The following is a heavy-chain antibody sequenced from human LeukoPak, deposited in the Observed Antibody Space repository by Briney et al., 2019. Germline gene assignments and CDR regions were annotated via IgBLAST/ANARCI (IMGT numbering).Heavy chain of an antibody. V-gene: IGHV3-30*02. CDR2: IRYDGSNK. CDR1: GFTFSSYG. D-gene: IGHD2-2*01. Sequence: GGSLRLSCAASGFTFSSYGMHWVRQAPGKGLEWVAFIRYDGSNKYHADSVKGRFTISRDNSKNTLYLQMNSLRAEDTAVYYCAKGSYCSSTSCYVAYYYYYMDVWGKGTAVTVSS. J-gene: IGHJ6*03. CDR3: AKGSYCSSTSCYVAYYYYYMDV.